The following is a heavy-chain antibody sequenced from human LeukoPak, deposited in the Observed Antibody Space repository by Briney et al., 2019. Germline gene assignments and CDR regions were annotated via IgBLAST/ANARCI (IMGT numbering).Heavy chain of an antibody. D-gene: IGHD3-16*01. J-gene: IGHJ5*02. CDR3: ARRIIARGLGQENWFDP. V-gene: IGHV4-59*02. CDR1: GASVTSYY. CDR2: ILYSGTT. Sequence: SETLSLTCTVSGASVTSYYWNWIRQPPGKGLEWIGYILYSGTTNYNPPLNSRVTMSLDTSKNQFSLELSSVTAADTAVYYCARRIIARGLGQENWFDPWGQGILVTVSS.